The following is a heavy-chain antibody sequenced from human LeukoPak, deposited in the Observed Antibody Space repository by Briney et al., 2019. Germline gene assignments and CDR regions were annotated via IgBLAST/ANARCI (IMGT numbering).Heavy chain of an antibody. CDR3: ARAYYSFDPSSSGY. D-gene: IGHD3-16*01. V-gene: IGHV3-48*04. CDR1: GFTFSSYS. Sequence: PGGSLRLSCAASGFTFSSYSMNWVRQAPGKGLEWVSYISSSSSTIYYADSVKGRFTISRDNAKNSLYLQMNSLRAEDTAVYYCARAYYSFDPSSSGYWGQGTLVTVSS. J-gene: IGHJ4*02. CDR2: ISSSSSTI.